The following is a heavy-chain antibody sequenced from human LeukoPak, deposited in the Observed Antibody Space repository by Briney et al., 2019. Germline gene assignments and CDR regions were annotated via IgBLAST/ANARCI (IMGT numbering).Heavy chain of an antibody. V-gene: IGHV4-31*03. Sequence: PSRTLSLTCTVSGGSISSGGYYWSWIRQHPGKGLEWIGYIYYSGSTYYNPSLKSRVTISVDTSKNQFSLKLSSVTAADTAVYYCARETVATDDDAFDIWGQGTMVTVSS. CDR1: GGSISSGGYY. J-gene: IGHJ3*02. CDR2: IYYSGST. D-gene: IGHD5-12*01. CDR3: ARETVATDDDAFDI.